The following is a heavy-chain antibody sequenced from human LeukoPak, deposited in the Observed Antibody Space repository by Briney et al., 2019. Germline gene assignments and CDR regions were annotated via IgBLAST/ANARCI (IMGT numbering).Heavy chain of an antibody. Sequence: PGGSLRLSCAASGFTFSTYAMSWVRQAPGKGLEWVSAISGSGGSTYYADSVKGRFTISRDNPKNTLYLQMNSLRAEDTAVYYCAKGRGLRFLECYPAWGQGTLVTVSS. CDR3: AKGRGLRFLECYPA. V-gene: IGHV3-23*01. CDR2: ISGSGGST. J-gene: IGHJ4*02. CDR1: GFTFSTYA. D-gene: IGHD3-3*01.